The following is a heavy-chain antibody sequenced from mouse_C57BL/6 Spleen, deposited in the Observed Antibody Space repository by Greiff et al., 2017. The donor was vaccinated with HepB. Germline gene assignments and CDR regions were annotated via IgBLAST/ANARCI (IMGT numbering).Heavy chain of an antibody. V-gene: IGHV1-64*01. CDR3: ARTSSGYRVFFDY. D-gene: IGHD3-2*02. Sequence: VQLQQSGAELVKPGASVKLSCKASGYTFTSYWMHWVKQRPGQGLEWIGMIHPNSGSTNYNEKFKSKATLTVDKSSSTAYMQLSSLTSEDSAVYYCARTSSGYRVFFDYWGQGTTLTVSS. J-gene: IGHJ2*01. CDR2: IHPNSGST. CDR1: GYTFTSYW.